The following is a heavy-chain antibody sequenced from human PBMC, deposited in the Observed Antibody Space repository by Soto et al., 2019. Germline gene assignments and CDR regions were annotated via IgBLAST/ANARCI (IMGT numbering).Heavy chain of an antibody. CDR2: IIPVFGLV. CDR1: GGTPSNSA. V-gene: IGHV1-69*01. CDR3: AGGRIVVVGSRAYYGMDV. D-gene: IGHD3-22*01. J-gene: IGHJ6*02. Sequence: QVHLLLQSGAEVKKPGSSVKVSCKASGGTPSNSAISWVRQAPGQGLEWMGGIIPVFGLVKYAQNFQGRVKITEEESTNTAYMELSSLRPEDTAVYYCAGGRIVVVGSRAYYGMDVWGQGTTVTVSS.